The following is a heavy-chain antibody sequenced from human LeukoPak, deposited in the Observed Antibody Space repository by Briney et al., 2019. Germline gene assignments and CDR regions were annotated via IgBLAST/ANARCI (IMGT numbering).Heavy chain of an antibody. CDR2: ISAYNGNT. CDR3: ARIGCSSTSCYGNSVDP. D-gene: IGHD2-2*01. Sequence: ASVKVSCKASGYTFTNYGINRVRQAPGRGREWMGWISAYNGNTRYAQKFQGRVTMTTDTSTSTAYMELRSLTSDDTAVYYCARIGCSSTSCYGNSVDPWGQGTLVTVSS. CDR1: GYTFTNYG. J-gene: IGHJ5*02. V-gene: IGHV1-18*01.